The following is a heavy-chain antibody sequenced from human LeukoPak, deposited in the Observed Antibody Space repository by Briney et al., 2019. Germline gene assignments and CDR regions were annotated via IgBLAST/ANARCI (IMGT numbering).Heavy chain of an antibody. J-gene: IGHJ3*02. Sequence: SETLSLTCTVSGGSISSYYWSWIRQPPGKGLEWLGYIYYSGSTNYNPSLKSRVTISVDTSKNQFSLKLSSVTAADTAVYYCARRSRYYDSSGYLHDAFDIWGQGTMVTVSS. CDR3: ARRSRYYDSSGYLHDAFDI. D-gene: IGHD3-22*01. CDR1: GGSISSYY. CDR2: IYYSGST. V-gene: IGHV4-59*08.